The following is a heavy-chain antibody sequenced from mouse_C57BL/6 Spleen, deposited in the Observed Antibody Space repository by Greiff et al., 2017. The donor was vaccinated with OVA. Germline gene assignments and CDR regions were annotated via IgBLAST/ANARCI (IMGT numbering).Heavy chain of an antibody. CDR1: GYTFTSYW. V-gene: IGHV1-69*01. Sequence: QVQLQQPGAELVMPGASVKLSCTASGYTFTSYWMHWVQQRPGQGLEWIGEIDPSDSYTNYNQKFKGKSTLTVDKSSSTAYMQLSSLTSEDSAVYYCARGTGTSPYAMDYWGQGTSVTVSS. J-gene: IGHJ4*01. CDR2: IDPSDSYT. D-gene: IGHD4-1*01. CDR3: ARGTGTSPYAMDY.